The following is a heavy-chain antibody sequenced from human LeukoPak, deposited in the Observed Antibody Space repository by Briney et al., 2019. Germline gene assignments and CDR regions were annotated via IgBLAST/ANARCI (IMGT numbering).Heavy chain of an antibody. Sequence: GGSLRLSCAASGFTFSNAWMSWVRQAPGKGLEWVSRIKSKTDGGTTDYAAPVKGRFTISRDDSKNTLYLQMNSLKTEDTAVYYCTTNDYTRGYWGQGTLVTVSS. CDR1: GFTFSNAW. J-gene: IGHJ4*02. V-gene: IGHV3-15*01. D-gene: IGHD4-11*01. CDR3: TTNDYTRGY. CDR2: IKSKTDGGTT.